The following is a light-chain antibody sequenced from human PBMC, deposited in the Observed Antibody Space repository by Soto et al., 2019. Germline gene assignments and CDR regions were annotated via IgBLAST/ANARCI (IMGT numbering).Light chain of an antibody. CDR1: QNINFF. CDR3: QQRSNWPRT. CDR2: DAS. V-gene: IGKV3-11*01. Sequence: EIVLTQSPATLSLSPGERATLSCRASQNINFFLAWYQQKPGQAPRLLIYDASNRATGIPARFSGSGSGTDFTLTITSLEPEDFALYYCQQRSNWPRTFGQGTKVEI. J-gene: IGKJ1*01.